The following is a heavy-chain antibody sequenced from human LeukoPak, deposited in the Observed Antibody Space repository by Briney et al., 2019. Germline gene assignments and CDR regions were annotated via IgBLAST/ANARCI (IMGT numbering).Heavy chain of an antibody. D-gene: IGHD3-10*01. CDR1: GYTFTGYY. CDR3: AGEYGHSPVS. J-gene: IGHJ5*02. CDR2: INPNSGGT. V-gene: IGHV1-2*02. Sequence: ASVKVSCKASGYTFTGYYIHWVRQAPGQGLEWMGWINPNSGGTTYAQNFQGRVTMTRDTSISTAYMELSRLTSDDTAVYYSAGEYGHSPVSWGQGTLVTVSS.